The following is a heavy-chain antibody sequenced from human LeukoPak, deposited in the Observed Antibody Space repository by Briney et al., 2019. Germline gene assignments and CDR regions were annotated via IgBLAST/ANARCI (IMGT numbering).Heavy chain of an antibody. J-gene: IGHJ4*02. D-gene: IGHD3-9*01. Sequence: SETLSLTCAVYGGSFSGYYWSWIRQPPGKGLEWIGEINHSGSTNYNPSLKSRVTISVDTSKNQFSLKLSSVTAADTAVYYCARGRILRYLYWGQGTLVTVSS. CDR2: INHSGST. CDR1: GGSFSGYY. CDR3: ARGRILRYLY. V-gene: IGHV4-34*01.